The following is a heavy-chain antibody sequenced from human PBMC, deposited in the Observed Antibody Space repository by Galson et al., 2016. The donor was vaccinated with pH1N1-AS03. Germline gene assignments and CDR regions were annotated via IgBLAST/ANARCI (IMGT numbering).Heavy chain of an antibody. CDR3: ARAPVVAGAPDYNYGMDV. J-gene: IGHJ6*02. CDR1: GFAFSDYT. V-gene: IGHV3-7*01. CDR2: INQDGSKQ. D-gene: IGHD2-2*01. Sequence: SLRLSCAASGFAFSDYTMHWVRQAPGKGLEWVANINQDGSKQYYVDSVKGRFTISRDNAKKSLYLQMNSLRAEDTAVYYCARAPVVAGAPDYNYGMDVWGQGTTVTVSS.